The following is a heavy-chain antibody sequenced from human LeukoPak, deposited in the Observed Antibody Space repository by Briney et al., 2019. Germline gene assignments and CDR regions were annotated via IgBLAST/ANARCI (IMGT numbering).Heavy chain of an antibody. CDR1: GFTFSGSA. CDR2: VRSKTNNYAT. J-gene: IGHJ4*02. V-gene: IGHV3-73*01. CDR3: TKPRGYGSGTYYDY. Sequence: GGSLRLSCVASGFTFSGSAIHWVRQASGKGLESVGHVRSKTNNYATAYAASVKGRFTISRDDSKNTAYLQMSSLETEDTAIYYCTKPRGYGSGTYYDYWGQGTLVTVSS. D-gene: IGHD3-10*01.